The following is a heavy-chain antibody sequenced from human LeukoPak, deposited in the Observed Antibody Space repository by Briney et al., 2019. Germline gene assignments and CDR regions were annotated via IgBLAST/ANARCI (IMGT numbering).Heavy chain of an antibody. J-gene: IGHJ4*02. V-gene: IGHV1-2*02. D-gene: IGHD6-13*01. CDR2: FNPDSGGT. CDR1: GYAFTGYY. Sequence: ASVKVSCKASGYAFTGYYMHWVRQAPGQGLEWMGWFNPDSGGTHYAQKFQGRVTMTRDTSISTAYMELNRLRSDDTAVYYCARQQQLLDYWGQGTLVTVSS. CDR3: ARQQQLLDY.